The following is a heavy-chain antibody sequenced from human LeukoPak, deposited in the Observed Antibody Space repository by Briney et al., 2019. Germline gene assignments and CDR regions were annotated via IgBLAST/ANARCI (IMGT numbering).Heavy chain of an antibody. Sequence: SVKVSCKASGGTFSSYAISWVRQAPGQGLEWMGGIIPIFGTANYAQKFQGKVTITADKSTSTAYMELSSLRSEDTAVYYCAGTGGSSWNWFDPWGQGTLVTVSS. V-gene: IGHV1-69*06. CDR1: GGTFSSYA. J-gene: IGHJ5*02. CDR2: IIPIFGTA. CDR3: AGTGGSSWNWFDP. D-gene: IGHD6-13*01.